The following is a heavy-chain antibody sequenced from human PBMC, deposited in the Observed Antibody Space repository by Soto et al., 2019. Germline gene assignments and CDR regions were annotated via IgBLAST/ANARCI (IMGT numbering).Heavy chain of an antibody. J-gene: IGHJ4*01. CDR3: ASEYCSNGVCYAPTDY. V-gene: IGHV3-30-3*01. Sequence: PGGSLRLSCAASGFNFRTYAMPRVRPAPGKGLDWLVFISYDGSNNYSADSVKGRFSFSRDNSNYTLYLQMNCLSAEDTALYYCASEYCSNGVCYAPTDYWGHGPLVTVSS. CDR2: ISYDGSNN. D-gene: IGHD2-8*01. CDR1: GFNFRTYA.